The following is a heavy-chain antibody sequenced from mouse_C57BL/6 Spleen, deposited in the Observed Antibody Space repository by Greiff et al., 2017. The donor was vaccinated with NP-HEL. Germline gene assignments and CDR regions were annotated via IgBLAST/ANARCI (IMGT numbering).Heavy chain of an antibody. Sequence: EVKLMESGGGLVKPGGSLKLSCAASGFTFSDYGMHWVRQAPEKGLEWVAYISSGSSTIYYADTVKGRFTISRDNAKNTLFLQMTSLRSEDTAMYYCARSGLLYYFDYWGQGTTLTVSS. J-gene: IGHJ2*01. CDR2: ISSGSSTI. CDR1: GFTFSDYG. V-gene: IGHV5-17*01. D-gene: IGHD2-3*01. CDR3: ARSGLLYYFDY.